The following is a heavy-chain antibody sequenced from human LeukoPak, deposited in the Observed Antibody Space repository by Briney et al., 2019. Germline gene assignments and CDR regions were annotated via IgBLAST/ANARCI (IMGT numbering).Heavy chain of an antibody. J-gene: IGHJ5*02. CDR3: ARLTGYSSESWFDP. D-gene: IGHD3-9*01. CDR1: GGSINSYY. Sequence: PSETLSLTCTVSGGSINSYYWSWIRQPPRKGLEWIGYIYYSGSTNYNPSLKSRVTISVHTSKNQFSLKLSSVTAADTAVYYCARLTGYSSESWFDPWGQGTLVTVSS. CDR2: IYYSGST. V-gene: IGHV4-59*01.